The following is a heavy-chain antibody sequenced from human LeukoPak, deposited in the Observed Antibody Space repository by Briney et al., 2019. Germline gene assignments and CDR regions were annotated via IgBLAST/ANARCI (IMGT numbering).Heavy chain of an antibody. D-gene: IGHD3-9*01. CDR1: GGSISSYY. V-gene: IGHV4-59*01. CDR3: ARELDWFDAFDI. J-gene: IGHJ3*02. CDR2: IYYSGST. Sequence: PSETLSLTCTVSGGSISSYYWSWIRQPPGKGLEWIGYIYYSGSTNYNPSLKSRVTISVDTSKNQFSLKLSSVTAADTAVYYCARELDWFDAFDIWAQGTMVTVSS.